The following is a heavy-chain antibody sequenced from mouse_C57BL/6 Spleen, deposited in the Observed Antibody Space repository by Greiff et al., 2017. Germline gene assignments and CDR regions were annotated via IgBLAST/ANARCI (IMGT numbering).Heavy chain of an antibody. V-gene: IGHV1-22*01. D-gene: IGHD1-1*01. CDR1: GYTFTDYN. Sequence: VQLQQSGPELVKPGASVKMSCKASGYTFTDYNMHWVKQSHGKSLEWIGYINPNNGGTSYNQKFKGKATLTVNKSSSTAYMELRSLTSEDSAVYYCARNGSSFYYAMDDWGQGTSVTVSS. J-gene: IGHJ4*01. CDR2: INPNNGGT. CDR3: ARNGSSFYYAMDD.